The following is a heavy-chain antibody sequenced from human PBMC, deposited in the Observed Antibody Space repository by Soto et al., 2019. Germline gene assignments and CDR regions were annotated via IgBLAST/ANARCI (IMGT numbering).Heavy chain of an antibody. D-gene: IGHD2-2*03. Sequence: QVQLVESGGGVVQPGRSLRLSCAASGFTFSSYGMNWVRQAPGKGLEWVALISYDGITKYYADSVKGRFTISRDNSKNTQYRQMNSLRPEDTAVYYCAKGLDIVLVPGAIGPYYYYGVDVWGQGTTVTVSS. V-gene: IGHV3-30*18. CDR1: GFTFSSYG. J-gene: IGHJ6*02. CDR3: AKGLDIVLVPGAIGPYYYYGVDV. CDR2: ISYDGITK.